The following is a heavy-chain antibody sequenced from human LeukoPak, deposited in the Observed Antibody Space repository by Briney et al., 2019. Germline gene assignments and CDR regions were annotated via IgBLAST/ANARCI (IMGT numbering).Heavy chain of an antibody. CDR3: ATGVVTGTSR. J-gene: IGHJ4*02. D-gene: IGHD1-1*01. Sequence: PGGSLRLSCAVSRITFRNAWMSWVRQAPGKGLEWVARIRSKTEGETKEYAASVKGRFTISRDDSRSRLYLQMNSLKTEDTAVYHCATGVVTGTSRWGQGTLVTVSS. V-gene: IGHV3-15*01. CDR2: IRSKTEGETK. CDR1: RITFRNAW.